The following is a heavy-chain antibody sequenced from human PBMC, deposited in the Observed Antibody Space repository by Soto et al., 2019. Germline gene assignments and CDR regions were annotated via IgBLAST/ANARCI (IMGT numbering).Heavy chain of an antibody. J-gene: IGHJ3*02. V-gene: IGHV4-34*01. CDR2: INHSGST. CDR3: AGGVAAADAFDI. Sequence: QVQLQQWGAGLLKPSETLSLTCAVYGGSFSGYYWSWIRQPPGKGLEWIGEINHSGSTNYNPSLKSRVTISVDTSKNQFSLKLSSVTAADTAVYYCAGGVAAADAFDIWGQGTMVTVSS. CDR1: GGSFSGYY. D-gene: IGHD6-13*01.